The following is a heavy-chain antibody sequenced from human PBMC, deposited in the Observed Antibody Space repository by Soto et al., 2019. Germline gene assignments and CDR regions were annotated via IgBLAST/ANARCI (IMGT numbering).Heavy chain of an antibody. CDR3: ARAIVGATPWFDP. Sequence: SLRLSCAASGFNFSDYYMSWIRQAPGKGLEWVSYISSSSSYTNYADSVKGRFTISRDNAKNSLYLQMNSLRAEDTAVYYCARAIVGATPWFDPWGQGTLVTVS. CDR1: GFNFSDYY. J-gene: IGHJ5*02. D-gene: IGHD1-26*01. CDR2: ISSSSSYT. V-gene: IGHV3-11*06.